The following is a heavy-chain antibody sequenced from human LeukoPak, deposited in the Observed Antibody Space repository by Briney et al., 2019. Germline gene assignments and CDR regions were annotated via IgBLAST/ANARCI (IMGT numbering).Heavy chain of an antibody. Sequence: PGRSLRLSCAASGFTFSDYGMHWARLTPGKGLERVAHISHDGSSQNNADSVQGRFTISRDNSKNTVDLQMNSKRAEDTAVYYCAKDGPLPYTSTSFGRHFLEYWGQGTLVTVSS. CDR3: AKDGPLPYTSTSFGRHFLEY. D-gene: IGHD6-13*01. CDR1: GFTFSDYG. V-gene: IGHV3-30*18. CDR2: ISHDGSSQ. J-gene: IGHJ4*02.